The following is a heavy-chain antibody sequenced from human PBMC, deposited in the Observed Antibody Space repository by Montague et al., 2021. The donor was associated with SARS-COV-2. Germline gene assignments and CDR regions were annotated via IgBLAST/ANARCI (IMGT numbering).Heavy chain of an antibody. J-gene: IGHJ4*02. D-gene: IGHD4-11*01. CDR3: ARWDPQTLTVISLRGKSANDY. Sequence: SESLSLSSTVSGGSISSRAYYWGWIRQPPGKGLEWLGSIYYSGSTYYNPSLGSRVTISADTSKNQFSLKLRSVTAADTAVYYCARWDPQTLTVISLRGKSANDYWGQGTLVTVSS. V-gene: IGHV4-39*07. CDR1: GGSISSRAYY. CDR2: IYYSGST.